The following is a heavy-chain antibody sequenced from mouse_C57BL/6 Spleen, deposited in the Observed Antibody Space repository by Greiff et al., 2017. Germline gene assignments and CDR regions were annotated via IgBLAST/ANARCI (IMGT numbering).Heavy chain of an antibody. J-gene: IGHJ4*01. D-gene: IGHD1-1*02. CDR3: ARGGYYVMDY. Sequence: ESGPGLVKPSQSLSLTCSVTGYSITSGYYWNWIRQFPGNKLEWMGYISYDGSNNYNPSLKNRISISRDTSKNQFFLKLNSVTTEDTATYYCARGGYYVMDYWGQGPSVTVSS. V-gene: IGHV3-6*01. CDR1: GYSITSGYY. CDR2: ISYDGSN.